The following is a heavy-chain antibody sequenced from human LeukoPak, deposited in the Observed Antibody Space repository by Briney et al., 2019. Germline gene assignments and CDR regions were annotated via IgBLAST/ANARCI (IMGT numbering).Heavy chain of an antibody. CDR3: ARDRTVTTGSYYYYYGMEV. CDR1: GYTFTGYY. J-gene: IGHJ6*02. Sequence: ASVKVSCKASGYTFTGYYMHWVRQAPGQGLEWMGWINPNSGGTNYAQKFQGRVTMTRDTSISTAYMELSRLRSDDTAVYYCARDRTVTTGSYYYYYGMEVWGQGTTVTVSS. D-gene: IGHD4-17*01. V-gene: IGHV1-2*02. CDR2: INPNSGGT.